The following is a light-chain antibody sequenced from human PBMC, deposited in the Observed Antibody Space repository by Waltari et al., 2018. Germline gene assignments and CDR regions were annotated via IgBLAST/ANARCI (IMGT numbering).Light chain of an antibody. V-gene: IGLV1-40*01. J-gene: IGLJ2*01. Sequence: QSVLTQPPSVSGAPGQRVTISCTGSSSNIGAGYDVNWYQQLPGKAPKLLIHGNSNRPSGGPDRISGSKSGTAASLASTGLQAEDEADYYCQSYDSSLGGSVFGGGTKLTVL. CDR1: SSNIGAGYD. CDR2: GNS. CDR3: QSYDSSLGGSV.